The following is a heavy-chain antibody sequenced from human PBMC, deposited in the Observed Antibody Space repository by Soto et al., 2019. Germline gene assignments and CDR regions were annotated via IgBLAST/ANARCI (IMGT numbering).Heavy chain of an antibody. V-gene: IGHV4-59*08. CDR1: GGYISSYY. CDR3: ARHRGYCSSTSCFSAYFDY. CDR2: IYYSGST. D-gene: IGHD2-2*01. Sequence: PSETLSLTCTVSGGYISSYYWSWIRKPPGKGLEWIGYIYYSGSTNYNPSLKSRVTISVDTSKNQFSLKLSSVTAADTAVYYCARHRGYCSSTSCFSAYFDYWGQGTLVTVSS. J-gene: IGHJ4*02.